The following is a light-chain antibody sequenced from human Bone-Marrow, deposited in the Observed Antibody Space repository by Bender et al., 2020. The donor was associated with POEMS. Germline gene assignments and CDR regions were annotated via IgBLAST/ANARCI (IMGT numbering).Light chain of an antibody. CDR3: CSYAGSIYAV. CDR1: SSNIGAHA. CDR2: SSH. Sequence: QSVLTQQPSASGTPGQRVTISCSGGSSNIGAHAVNWYQHLPGTAPKLLIYSSHRRPSGVSNRFSGSKSGNTASLTISGLQAEDEADYYCCSYAGSIYAVFGGGTQLTVF. J-gene: IGLJ7*01. V-gene: IGLV1-44*01.